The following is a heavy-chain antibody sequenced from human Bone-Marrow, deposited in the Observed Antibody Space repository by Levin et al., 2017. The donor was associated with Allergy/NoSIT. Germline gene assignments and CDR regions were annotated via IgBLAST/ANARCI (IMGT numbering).Heavy chain of an antibody. CDR2: IKSKTDGGTT. Sequence: GGSLRLSCAASGFTFSNAWMSWVRQAPGKGLEWVGRIKSKTDGGTTDYAAPVKGRFTISRDDSKNTLYLQMNSLKTEDTAVYYCTAAARRGYYFDYWGQGTLVTVSS. J-gene: IGHJ4*02. V-gene: IGHV3-15*01. CDR3: TAAARRGYYFDY. CDR1: GFTFSNAW. D-gene: IGHD6-6*01.